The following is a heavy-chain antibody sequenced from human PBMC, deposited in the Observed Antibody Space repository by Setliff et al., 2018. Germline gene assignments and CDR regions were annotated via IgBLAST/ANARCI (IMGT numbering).Heavy chain of an antibody. CDR2: ISPSGST. Sequence: SETLSLTCSVSGTSITSGGFYWTWIRQPAGKGLEWIGHISPSGSTTYNPSVKSRVTISLDTSKNHFSLKLDSVTAADTALYYCARSPSSGAYWNPRPFYSDYWARGTLVTVSS. D-gene: IGHD1-26*01. V-gene: IGHV4-61*09. CDR3: ARSPSSGAYWNPRPFYSDY. CDR1: GTSITSGGFY. J-gene: IGHJ4*02.